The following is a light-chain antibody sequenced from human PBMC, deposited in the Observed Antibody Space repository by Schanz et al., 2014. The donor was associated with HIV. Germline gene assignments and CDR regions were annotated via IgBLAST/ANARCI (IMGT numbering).Light chain of an antibody. CDR3: QHYDSSSFT. J-gene: IGKJ2*01. CDR1: QSIGNS. Sequence: DVQMTQSPSTLSAYVGDSVTITCRATQSIGNSLAWYQQRPGKAPKLLIYQASSLEAGVSSTISGSGSGTEFTLTISSLQPPDFVTYYCQHYDSSSFTFGQGTKLEIK. V-gene: IGKV1-5*03. CDR2: QAS.